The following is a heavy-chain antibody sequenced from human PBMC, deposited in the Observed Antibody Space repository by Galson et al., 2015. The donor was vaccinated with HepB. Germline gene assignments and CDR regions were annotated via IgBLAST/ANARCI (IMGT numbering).Heavy chain of an antibody. CDR1: GYTFTSYA. CDR2: INAGNGNT. J-gene: IGHJ4*02. Sequence: SVKVSCKASGYTFTSYAMHWVRQAPGQRLEWMGWINAGNGNTKYSQKFQGRVTITRDTSASTAYMELSSLRSEDTAVYYCATEKAAAGTTRFDYWGQGTLVTVSS. V-gene: IGHV1-3*01. D-gene: IGHD6-13*01. CDR3: ATEKAAAGTTRFDY.